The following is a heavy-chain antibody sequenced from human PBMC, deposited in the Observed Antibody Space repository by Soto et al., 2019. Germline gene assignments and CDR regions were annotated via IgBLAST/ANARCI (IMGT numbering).Heavy chain of an antibody. J-gene: IGHJ4*02. Sequence: SETLSLTWTVSGGSINCFYWSWIRQPPGKGLEWIGYVYYTGSTTYNPSLESRVTMSVDTSKNQFSLKLSSVNAADTAVYYCAKYRRTQAEGFTLDYWGQGTLVTVSS. CDR2: VYYTGST. D-gene: IGHD2-2*01. CDR3: AKYRRTQAEGFTLDY. V-gene: IGHV4-59*01. CDR1: GGSINCFY.